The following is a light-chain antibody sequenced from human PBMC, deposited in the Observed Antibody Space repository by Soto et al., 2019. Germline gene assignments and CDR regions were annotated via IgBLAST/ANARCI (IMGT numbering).Light chain of an antibody. CDR2: GAS. J-gene: IGKJ5*01. V-gene: IGKV3-15*01. CDR3: QHYNNCDCTRT. Sequence: EIFMAPSPATPSQSTGAPATLSCSASQSVSSNLAWYQQKPGQAPRLLIYGASARATGIPARFSCSGSGTEFTLTISILHPQYFAVYVCQHYNNCDCTRTFGQGTRVDI. CDR1: QSVSSN.